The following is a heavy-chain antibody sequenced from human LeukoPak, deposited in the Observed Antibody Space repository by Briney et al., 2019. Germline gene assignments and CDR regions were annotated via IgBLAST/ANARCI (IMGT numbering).Heavy chain of an antibody. D-gene: IGHD3-10*01. Sequence: ASVKVSCKASGYTFTGYYMHWVRQAPGQGLEWMGWINPNSGGTNYAQKFQGRVTMTRDTSISTAYMELSRLRSEDTAVYYCARTYYYGSGSPDYWGQGTLVTVSS. CDR2: INPNSGGT. CDR1: GYTFTGYY. V-gene: IGHV1-2*02. CDR3: ARTYYYGSGSPDY. J-gene: IGHJ4*02.